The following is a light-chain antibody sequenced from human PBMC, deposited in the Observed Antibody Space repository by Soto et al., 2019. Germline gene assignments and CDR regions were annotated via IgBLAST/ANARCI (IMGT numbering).Light chain of an antibody. J-gene: IGLJ1*01. V-gene: IGLV2-14*01. Sequence: QSALTQPASVSGSPGQSIAISCTGTSSDVGGYDYVSWYQQHPDKAPKLIIYEVTKRPSGVSNRFSGSKSGNTASLTISGLQPDDEADYYCSSHTSSDTRVFGSGTKLTVL. CDR2: EVT. CDR3: SSHTSSDTRV. CDR1: SSDVGGYDY.